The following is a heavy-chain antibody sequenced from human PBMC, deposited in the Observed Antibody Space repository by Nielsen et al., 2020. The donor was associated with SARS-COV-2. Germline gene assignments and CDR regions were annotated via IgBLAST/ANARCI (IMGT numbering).Heavy chain of an antibody. CDR1: GGSISSYY. Sequence: SETLSLTCTVSGGSISSYYWSWIRQPPGKGLEWIGYIYYSGSTNYNPSLKSRVTISVDTSKNQFSLKLSSATAADTAVYYCARVPAFSSSRYFDYWGQGTLVTVSS. J-gene: IGHJ4*02. V-gene: IGHV4-59*12. CDR3: ARVPAFSSSRYFDY. CDR2: IYYSGST. D-gene: IGHD6-6*01.